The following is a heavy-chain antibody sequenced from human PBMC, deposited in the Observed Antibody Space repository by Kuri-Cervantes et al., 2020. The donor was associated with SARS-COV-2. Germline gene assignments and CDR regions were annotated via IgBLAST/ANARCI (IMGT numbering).Heavy chain of an antibody. V-gene: IGHV4-39*01. CDR1: GASISSSTYY. CDR3: ARQMMSSITIFGVVITRNWFDP. CDR2: IYESGDT. J-gene: IGHJ5*02. Sequence: SETLSLTCTVSGASISSSTYYWGWIRQSPGKGLEWLGSIYESGDTYYSSSLKSRVTISVDTSKNQFSLKLSSVTAADTAVYYCARQMMSSITIFGVVITRNWFDPWGQGTLVTASS. D-gene: IGHD3-3*01.